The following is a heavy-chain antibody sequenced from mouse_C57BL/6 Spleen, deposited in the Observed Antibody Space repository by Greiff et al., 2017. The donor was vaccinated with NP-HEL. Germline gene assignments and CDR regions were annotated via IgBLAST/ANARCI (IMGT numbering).Heavy chain of an antibody. CDR3: ARGSHYYGSSYSWFAY. D-gene: IGHD1-1*01. CDR1: GYSFTDYN. V-gene: IGHV1-39*01. Sequence: EVKLVESGPELVKPGASVKISCKASGYSFTDYNMNWVKQSNGKSLEWIGVINPNYGTTSYNQKFKGKATLTVDQSSSTAYMQLNSLTSEDSAVYYCARGSHYYGSSYSWFAYWGQGTLVTVSA. J-gene: IGHJ3*01. CDR2: INPNYGTT.